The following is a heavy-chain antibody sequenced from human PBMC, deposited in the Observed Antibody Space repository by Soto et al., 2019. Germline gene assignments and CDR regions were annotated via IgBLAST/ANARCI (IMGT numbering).Heavy chain of an antibody. V-gene: IGHV3-21*01. Sequence: GGSLRLSCAASGFTFSSYSMNWVRQAPGKGLEWVSSISSSSSYIYYADSVKGRFTISRDNAKNSLYLQMNSLRAEDTAVYYCASVKGNYYYYGMDFRGQGSTVTGSS. CDR1: GFTFSSYS. CDR2: ISSSSSYI. CDR3: ASVKGNYYYYGMDF. J-gene: IGHJ6*02.